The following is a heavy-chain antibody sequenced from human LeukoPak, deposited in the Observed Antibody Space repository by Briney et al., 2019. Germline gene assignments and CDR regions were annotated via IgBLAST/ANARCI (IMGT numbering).Heavy chain of an antibody. CDR3: ADPPSDY. V-gene: IGHV3-7*01. CDR2: INQDGGEK. CDR1: GCTFSRYW. Sequence: PGGSLRLSCVASGCTFSRYWMTWVRQSPEKGLEWVANINQDGGEKQYADSVKGRFTISRDNAENSLYLEMTGLMVEDTAVYYCADPPSDYWGQGALVAVSS. J-gene: IGHJ4*02.